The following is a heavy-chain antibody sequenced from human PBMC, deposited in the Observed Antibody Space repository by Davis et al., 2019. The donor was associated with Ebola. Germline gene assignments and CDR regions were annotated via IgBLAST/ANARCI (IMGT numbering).Heavy chain of an antibody. CDR1: GGSFSGYY. CDR3: ARGRMRGETGY. CDR2: INHSGST. Sequence: SETLSLTCAVYGGSFSGYYWSWIRQPPGKGLEWIGEINHSGSTNYNPSLKSRVTISVDTSKNQFSLKLSSVTAADTAVYYCARGRMRGETGYWGQGTLVTVSS. V-gene: IGHV4-34*01. D-gene: IGHD1-14*01. J-gene: IGHJ4*02.